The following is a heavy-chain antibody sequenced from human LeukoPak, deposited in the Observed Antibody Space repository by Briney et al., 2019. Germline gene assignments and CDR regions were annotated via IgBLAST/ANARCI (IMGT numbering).Heavy chain of an antibody. J-gene: IGHJ4*02. Sequence: QPGRSLRLSCAVSGFTFSSYGMQWVRQAPGKGLEWVAVISYDGSNKYYADSVKGRFTISRDNSKNTLYLQMNSLRAEDTAVYYCAKETSSGYPDYWGQGTLVTVS. CDR1: GFTFSSYG. CDR3: AKETSSGYPDY. CDR2: ISYDGSNK. V-gene: IGHV3-30*18. D-gene: IGHD3-22*01.